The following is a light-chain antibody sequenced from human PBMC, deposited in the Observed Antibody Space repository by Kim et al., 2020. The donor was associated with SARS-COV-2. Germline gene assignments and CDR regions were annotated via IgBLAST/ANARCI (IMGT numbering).Light chain of an antibody. CDR3: SAWDSSLRAWV. J-gene: IGLJ3*02. Sequence: TATPPLTGKHHKGLHPGAALAATAPGPPPKLLSYRDNNRPSGISERFSASRSGDTASLTITGLQPEDEADYYCSAWDSSLRAWVFGGGTKLTVL. CDR2: RDN. CDR1: HKGLHPG. V-gene: IGLV10-54*01.